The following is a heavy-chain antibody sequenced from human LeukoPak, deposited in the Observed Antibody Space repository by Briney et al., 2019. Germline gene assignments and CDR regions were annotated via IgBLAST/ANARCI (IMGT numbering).Heavy chain of an antibody. CDR2: INPSGGST. CDR3: ARDGVVGAKDY. Sequence: ASVKVSCKASGYTFTSYYMHWVRQAPGQGLEWMGIINPSGGSTSYAQKFQGRVTITADESTSTAYMELSSLRSEDTAVYYCARDGVVGAKDYWGQGTLVTVSS. D-gene: IGHD1-26*01. J-gene: IGHJ4*02. V-gene: IGHV1-46*01. CDR1: GYTFTSYY.